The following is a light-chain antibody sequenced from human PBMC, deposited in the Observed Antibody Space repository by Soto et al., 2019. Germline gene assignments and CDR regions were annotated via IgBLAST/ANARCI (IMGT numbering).Light chain of an antibody. V-gene: IGKV3-15*01. J-gene: IGKJ2*03. CDR2: GAS. Sequence: EIVMTQSPATLSVSPGERATISCRASQSVRNDLARYQQKPGKAPRVLVYGASTTATGVPARFSGSGSGTEFTLTITSLQSEDFAVYYCQQYNNWYSFGQGTKLEIK. CDR1: QSVRND. CDR3: QQYNNWYS.